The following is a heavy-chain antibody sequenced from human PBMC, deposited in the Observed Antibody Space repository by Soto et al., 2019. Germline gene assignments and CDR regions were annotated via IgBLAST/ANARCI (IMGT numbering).Heavy chain of an antibody. CDR2: IIPIFGTA. CDR1: GGTFSSYA. V-gene: IGHV1-69*13. J-gene: IGHJ5*02. D-gene: IGHD3-16*01. Sequence: SVKVSCKASGGTFSSYAISWVRQAPGQGLEWMGGIIPIFGTANYAQKFQGRVTITADESTSTAYMELSSLRSEDTAVYYCARTLAWGNWFDPWGQGTLVTVSS. CDR3: ARTLAWGNWFDP.